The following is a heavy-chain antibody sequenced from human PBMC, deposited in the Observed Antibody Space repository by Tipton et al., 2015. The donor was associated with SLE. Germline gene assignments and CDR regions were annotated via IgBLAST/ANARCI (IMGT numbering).Heavy chain of an antibody. Sequence: SLRLSCAASGFTFSSYSMNWVRQAPGKGLEWVSSISSSSSYIYYADSVKGRFTISRDNAKNSLYLQMNSLRAEDTAVYYCARYFPAGLYSSGWSWGQGTLVTVSS. J-gene: IGHJ5*02. CDR2: ISSSSSYI. V-gene: IGHV3-21*01. CDR1: GFTFSSYS. D-gene: IGHD6-19*01. CDR3: ARYFPAGLYSSGWS.